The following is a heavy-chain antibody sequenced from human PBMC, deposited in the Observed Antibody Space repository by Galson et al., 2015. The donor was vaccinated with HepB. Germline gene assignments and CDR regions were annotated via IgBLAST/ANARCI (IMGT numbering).Heavy chain of an antibody. J-gene: IGHJ6*02. D-gene: IGHD1-26*01. CDR2: IKQDGSEK. V-gene: IGHV3-7*01. CDR1: GFTFSSYW. CDR3: AREARHSGSYWGYYYYYGMDV. Sequence: SLRLSCAASGFTFSSYWMSWVRQAPGKGLEWVANIKQDGSEKYYVDSVKGRFTISRDNAKNSLYLQMNSLRAEDTAVYYCAREARHSGSYWGYYYYYGMDVWGQGTTVTVSS.